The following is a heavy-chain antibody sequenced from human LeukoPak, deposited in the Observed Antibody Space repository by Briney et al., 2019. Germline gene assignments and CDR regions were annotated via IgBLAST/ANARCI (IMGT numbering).Heavy chain of an antibody. V-gene: IGHV3-30*02. J-gene: IGHJ4*02. CDR2: ISPDGGKK. D-gene: IGHD1-26*01. Sequence: GGSLRLSCAASGFTFSTHDMLWVRQPPGKGLEWVAIISPDGGKKDYADSVRGRFTISRDNSKSSLSLQMNSLRPEDTAIYYCAKDRSKGSYGDEFDHWGQGTLVTVSS. CDR3: AKDRSKGSYGDEFDH. CDR1: GFTFSTHD.